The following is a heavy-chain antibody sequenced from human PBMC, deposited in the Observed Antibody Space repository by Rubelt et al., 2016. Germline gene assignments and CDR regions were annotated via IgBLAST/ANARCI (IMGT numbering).Heavy chain of an antibody. Sequence: QVQLQQWGAGLLKPSETLSLTCAVYGGSFSGYYWTWIRQPPGKGLEWIGEINQSGSTNYNPSLKSRVTVSVDTSKKQFSLKPSAVTAADTAVYYGARRPAGLYQPIDHWGQGTLVTVSS. V-gene: IGHV4-34*01. D-gene: IGHD2-2*01. CDR1: GGSFSGYY. J-gene: IGHJ4*02. CDR3: ARRPAGLYQPIDH. CDR2: INQSGST.